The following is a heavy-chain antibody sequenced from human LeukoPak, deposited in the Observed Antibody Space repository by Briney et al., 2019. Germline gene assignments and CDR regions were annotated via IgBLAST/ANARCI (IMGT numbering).Heavy chain of an antibody. CDR2: IIPIFATA. CDR1: GGTFSSYA. Sequence: ASVKVSCKASGGTFSSYAISWVRQAPGQGLEWMGGIIPIFATAKYAQKFQGRVTITADKSTSTAYMELSTLRSEDTAVYYCARVVIAAALQYYYYMDVWGKGTTVTVSS. CDR3: ARVVIAAALQYYYYMDV. D-gene: IGHD6-13*01. V-gene: IGHV1-69*06. J-gene: IGHJ6*03.